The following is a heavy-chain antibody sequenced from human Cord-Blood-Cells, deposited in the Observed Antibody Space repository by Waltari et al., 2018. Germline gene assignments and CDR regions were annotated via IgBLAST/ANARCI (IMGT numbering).Heavy chain of an antibody. CDR1: GGSFSGYY. CDR2: INHSGST. Sequence: QVQLQQWGAGLLKPSETLSLTCAVHGGSFSGYYWGWLLQPPGQGLEWIGEINHSGSTNYNPSLKSRVTISVDTSKNQFSLKLSSVTAADTAVYYCARRVWVVYARLSFGWFDPWGQGTLVTVSS. CDR3: ARRVWVVYARLSFGWFDP. D-gene: IGHD2-8*02. J-gene: IGHJ5*02. V-gene: IGHV4-34*01.